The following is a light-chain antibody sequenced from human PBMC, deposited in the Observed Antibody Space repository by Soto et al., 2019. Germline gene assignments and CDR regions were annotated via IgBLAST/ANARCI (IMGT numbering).Light chain of an antibody. V-gene: IGLV2-8*01. CDR1: SRDVGGYDY. J-gene: IGLJ1*01. CDR2: EVT. Sequence: QSALTQPPSASGSPGQSVTISCTGTSRDVGGYDYVSWYQQHPGKAPKLMIYEVTIRPSGVSDRFSGSKSGNTASLTVSGLQAEDEADYYCSSYTGGNPSSVFGTGPTVTVL. CDR3: SSYTGGNPSSV.